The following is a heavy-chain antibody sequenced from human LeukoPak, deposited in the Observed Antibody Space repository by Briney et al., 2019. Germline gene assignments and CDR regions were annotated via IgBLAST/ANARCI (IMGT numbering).Heavy chain of an antibody. CDR3: ARGVFDAMTTVTLVDY. Sequence: GGSLRLSCAASGFTFSSYGMHWVRQAPGKGLEWVAVIWYDGSNKYYADSVKGRFTISRDNSKNTLYLQMNSLRAEDTAVYYCARGVFDAMTTVTLVDYWGQGTLVTVSS. CDR1: GFTFSSYG. CDR2: IWYDGSNK. D-gene: IGHD4-17*01. V-gene: IGHV3-33*01. J-gene: IGHJ4*02.